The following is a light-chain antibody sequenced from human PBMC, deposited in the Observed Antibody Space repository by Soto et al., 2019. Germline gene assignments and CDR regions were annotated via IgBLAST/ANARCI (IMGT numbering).Light chain of an antibody. J-gene: IGKJ4*01. CDR3: LQDYDYPLT. Sequence: AIQVTQYPSSLSASVGDRVTITCRASQGIRNDLGWYQQKPGKPPKLLIYATSRLQSGVPSRFSGSGSGTDFTLTISSLQPEDFATYYCLQDYDYPLTFGGGTKVQIK. CDR2: ATS. V-gene: IGKV1-6*01. CDR1: QGIRND.